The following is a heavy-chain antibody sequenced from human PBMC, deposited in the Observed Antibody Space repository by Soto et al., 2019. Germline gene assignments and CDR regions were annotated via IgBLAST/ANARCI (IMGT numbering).Heavy chain of an antibody. V-gene: IGHV3-48*02. CDR1: GFTFSSYD. J-gene: IGHJ6*02. CDR2: ISSSSSTI. CDR3: ARPSGYYNTSGYYGTFYYGMDV. Sequence: PGGSLRLSCAASGFTFSSYDMNWVRQAPGQGLEWISYISSSSSTIYYADSVKGRFTISRDNVENSLYLQMSSLRDEDTAVYYCARPSGYYNTSGYYGTFYYGMDVWGQGTTVTVSS. D-gene: IGHD3-22*01.